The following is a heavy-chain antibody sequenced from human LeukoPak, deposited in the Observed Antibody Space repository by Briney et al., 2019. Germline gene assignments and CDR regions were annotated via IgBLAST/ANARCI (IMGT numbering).Heavy chain of an antibody. CDR3: ARDLRSGSPEY. Sequence: SETLSLTCTVSGDSISSGSYFWSWIRQSAGKGLEWIGRIYLGGSTNYNPSLRSRVTISLDTSKNQFSLNLRSVSAADTAIYYCARDLRSGSPEYWGPGTPFTVSS. D-gene: IGHD5-12*01. J-gene: IGHJ4*01. CDR2: IYLGGST. CDR1: GDSISSGSYF. V-gene: IGHV4-61*02.